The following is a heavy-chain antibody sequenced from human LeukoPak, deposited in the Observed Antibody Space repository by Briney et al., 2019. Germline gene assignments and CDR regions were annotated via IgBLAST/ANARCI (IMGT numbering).Heavy chain of an antibody. V-gene: IGHV3-15*01. CDR2: IKRKTEGGTT. D-gene: IGHD1-1*01. CDR3: TTGGGTSDF. Sequence: KPGGSLRLSCAASGFTFTNAWMSWVRQAPGKGLELVGRIKRKTEGGTTDYAAPVKGRFTISRDDSKNTLYLQMNSLKTEDTALYYCTTGGGTSDFWGQGTLVTVSS. J-gene: IGHJ4*02. CDR1: GFTFTNAW.